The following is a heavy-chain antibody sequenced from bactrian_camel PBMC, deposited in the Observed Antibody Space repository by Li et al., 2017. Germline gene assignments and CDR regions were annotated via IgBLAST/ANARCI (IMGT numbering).Heavy chain of an antibody. D-gene: IGHD4*01. Sequence: HVQLVESGGGSVQAGGSLRLSCVVSGVTYKNYCMGWFRQAPGREREAVATIDSDGTTSYIDPVKGRFTCSKDNAKNTLYLQMNSLKPEDTATYYCAAQRAIDDCRYEYNYWGKGTQVTVS. CDR2: IDSDGTT. J-gene: IGHJ4*01. CDR1: GVTYKNYC. V-gene: IGHV3S53*01. CDR3: AAQRAIDDCRYEYNY.